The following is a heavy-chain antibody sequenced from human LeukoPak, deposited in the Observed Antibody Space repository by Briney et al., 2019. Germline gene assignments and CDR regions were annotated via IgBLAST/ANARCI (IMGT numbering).Heavy chain of an antibody. J-gene: IGHJ4*02. V-gene: IGHV3-30-3*01. D-gene: IGHD3-16*02. CDR1: GFTFSSYA. Sequence: PGGSLRLSCAASGFTFSSYAMHWVRQAPGKGLEWVAVISYDGSNKYYADSVKGRFTISRDNSKNTLYLQMNSLRAEDTAVYYCARGSYHSGGFADYWGQGTLVTVSS. CDR2: ISYDGSNK. CDR3: ARGSYHSGGFADY.